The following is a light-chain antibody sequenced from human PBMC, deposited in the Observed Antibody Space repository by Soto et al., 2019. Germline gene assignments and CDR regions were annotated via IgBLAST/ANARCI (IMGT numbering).Light chain of an antibody. V-gene: IGKV1-8*01. CDR1: PGISSY. CDR2: AAS. Sequence: AIRMTQSPSSFSASTGDRVTITCRASPGISSYLAWYQQKPGKAPKPLIYAASTLQSGVPSRFSGSGSGTDFTLTISCLQSEDFATYYCQQYYSYSLAFGQGTKVDIK. CDR3: QQYYSYSLA. J-gene: IGKJ1*01.